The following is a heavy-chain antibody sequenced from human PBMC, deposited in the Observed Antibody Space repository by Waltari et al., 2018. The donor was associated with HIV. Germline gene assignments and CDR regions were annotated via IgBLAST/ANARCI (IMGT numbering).Heavy chain of an antibody. V-gene: IGHV4-39*01. CDR2: VYYNGDS. CDR3: ARLQDGTYADV. J-gene: IGHJ4*02. Sequence: QLQELGPGLVKPSETLSLTYSLSGGSITSSSYYWAWIRQPPGKGLEWIGSVYYNGDSYYKASLESRCTISLEPSKTQFSLSVRSVTATDTAVYYCARLQDGTYADVWGQGTLVTVSS. CDR1: GGSITSSSYY. D-gene: IGHD4-17*01.